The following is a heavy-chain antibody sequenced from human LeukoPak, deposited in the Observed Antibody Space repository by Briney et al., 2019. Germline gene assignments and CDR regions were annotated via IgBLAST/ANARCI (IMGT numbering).Heavy chain of an antibody. CDR1: GGSIRSGSYY. V-gene: IGHV4-61*02. CDR3: ARQPWGYYYDSSGYPSFDY. Sequence: SETLSLTCTVSGGSIRSGSYYWSWIRQPAGKGLEWIGRIYTSGSTNYNPSLKSRVTISVDTSKNQFSLQLTSVTAADTAVYYCARQPWGYYYDSSGYPSFDYWGQGTLVTVSS. CDR2: IYTSGST. J-gene: IGHJ4*02. D-gene: IGHD3-22*01.